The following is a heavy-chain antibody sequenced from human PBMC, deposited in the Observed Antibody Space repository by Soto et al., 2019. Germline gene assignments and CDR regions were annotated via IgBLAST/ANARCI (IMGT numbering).Heavy chain of an antibody. CDR1: GGTFSSYA. Sequence: SVKVSCKASGGTFSSYAISWLLQAPGQGLEWMGGIIPIFGTANYAQKFQGRVTITADESTSTAYMELSSLRSEDTAVYYCASGGPASYYDILTGSYLVYYYGMDVWGQGTTVTVSS. J-gene: IGHJ6*02. V-gene: IGHV1-69*13. CDR3: ASGGPASYYDILTGSYLVYYYGMDV. D-gene: IGHD3-9*01. CDR2: IIPIFGTA.